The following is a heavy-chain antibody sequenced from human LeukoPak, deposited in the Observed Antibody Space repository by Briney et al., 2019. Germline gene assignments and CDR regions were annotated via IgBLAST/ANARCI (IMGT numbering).Heavy chain of an antibody. D-gene: IGHD3-22*01. V-gene: IGHV1-2*02. J-gene: IGHJ4*02. CDR2: INPNSGGT. Sequence: ASVNVSCKASGYTFTGYYMHWVRQAPGQGLEWMGWINPNSGGTNYAQKFQGRVTMTRDTSISTAYMELSRLRSDDTAVYYCARDRLYYDSSGLFVYWGQGTLVTVSS. CDR1: GYTFTGYY. CDR3: ARDRLYYDSSGLFVY.